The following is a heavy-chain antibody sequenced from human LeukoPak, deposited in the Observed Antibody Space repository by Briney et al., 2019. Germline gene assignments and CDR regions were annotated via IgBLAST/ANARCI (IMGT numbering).Heavy chain of an antibody. V-gene: IGHV1-69*05. CDR1: GGTFSSYA. Sequence: SVKVSCKASGGTFSSYAISWVRQAPGQGLEWMGGIIPIFGTANYAQKFQGRIMITTDESTSTAYMELSSLRSEDTAVYYCARDGGPAYYNSSGYYYGGGFDYWGQGTLVTVSS. CDR3: ARDGGPAYYNSSGYYYGGGFDY. D-gene: IGHD3-22*01. CDR2: IIPIFGTA. J-gene: IGHJ4*02.